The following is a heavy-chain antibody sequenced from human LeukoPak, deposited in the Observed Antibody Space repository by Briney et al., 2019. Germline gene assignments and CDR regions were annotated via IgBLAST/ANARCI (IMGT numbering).Heavy chain of an antibody. CDR1: GYTFTSYG. J-gene: IGHJ6*02. Sequence: ASVKVSCKACGYTFTSYGISWVRQAPGQWLEWMGWISAYKGNTNYAQKLQGRVTMTTDTSTSTAYMELRSLRSDDTAVYYCARLYYYDSCGYLYVWGQGTTVTVSS. CDR2: ISAYKGNT. CDR3: ARLYYYDSCGYLYV. D-gene: IGHD3-22*01. V-gene: IGHV1-18*01.